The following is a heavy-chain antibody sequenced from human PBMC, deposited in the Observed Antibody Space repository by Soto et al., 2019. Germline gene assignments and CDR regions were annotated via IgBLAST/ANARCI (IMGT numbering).Heavy chain of an antibody. V-gene: IGHV1-8*01. D-gene: IGHD3-3*01. CDR2: MNPNSGDT. CDR3: ARGRDYAFWSGLNWFDP. J-gene: IGHJ5*02. CDR1: GYTFPTYD. Sequence: ASVKVSCKASGYTFPTYDINWVRQATGQGLEWMGWMNPNSGDTGYAEKFQGRVTMTRNTAINTAYMELNSLTSEDTAVYFCARGRDYAFWSGLNWFDPWGQGTLVTVSS.